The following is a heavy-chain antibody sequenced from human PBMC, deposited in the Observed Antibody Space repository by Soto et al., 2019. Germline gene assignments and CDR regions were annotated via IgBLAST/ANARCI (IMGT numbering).Heavy chain of an antibody. CDR2: MNPNSGNT. J-gene: IGHJ3*02. D-gene: IGHD6-13*01. V-gene: IGHV1-8*02. CDR1: GYTFTSYD. CDR3: ARISSSMKYSFDI. Sequence: ASVKVSCKASGYTFTSYDINWVRQATGKGLEWMGWMNPNSGNTGYAQKFQGRVTMTRNNSISTAYMELSSLRSEDTAVYYCARISSSMKYSFDIWGQGTMVTVSS.